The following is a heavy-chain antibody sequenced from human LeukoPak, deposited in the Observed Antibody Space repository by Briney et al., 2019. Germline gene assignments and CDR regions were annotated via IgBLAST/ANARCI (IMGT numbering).Heavy chain of an antibody. CDR2: IYHSGST. CDR1: GGSISSYY. J-gene: IGHJ4*02. Sequence: PSETLSLTCTVSGGSISSYYWSWIRQPPGKGLEWIGYIYHSGSTNYNPSLKSRVIISVATSKNQFSLKLSSVTAADTAVYYCARGPLSSIYSIILGAGYYFDYWGQGTLVTVSS. CDR3: ARGPLSSIYSIILGAGYYFDY. D-gene: IGHD6-13*01. V-gene: IGHV4-59*08.